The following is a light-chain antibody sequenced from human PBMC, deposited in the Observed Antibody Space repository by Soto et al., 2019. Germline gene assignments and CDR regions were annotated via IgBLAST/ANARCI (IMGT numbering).Light chain of an antibody. V-gene: IGKV3D-20*02. J-gene: IGKJ1*01. CDR1: QSVSSSY. Sequence: EIVFTQSPGTLSLSPGERATLSCRASQSVSSSYLAWYQQKPGQAPRLLIYEASDRATGIPARFSGSGSGTDFTLIISSLEPEDFAVYYCQQGSTWPWTFGQGTKVDI. CDR3: QQGSTWPWT. CDR2: EAS.